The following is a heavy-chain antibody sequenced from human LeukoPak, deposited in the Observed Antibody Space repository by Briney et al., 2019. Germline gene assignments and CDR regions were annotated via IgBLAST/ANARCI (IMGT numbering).Heavy chain of an antibody. V-gene: IGHV3-74*01. CDR3: GTSPAVPGSR. D-gene: IGHD6-19*01. Sequence: GGSLRLSCAASGFSFGNYWMHWVRQAPGKGLVWVSHISSDGSSTSYTDSVKGRFTLSRDNARNMVYLQMNSLRAEDTAVYYCGTSPAVPGSRWGQGTLVIVSS. CDR1: GFSFGNYW. CDR2: ISSDGSST. J-gene: IGHJ4*02.